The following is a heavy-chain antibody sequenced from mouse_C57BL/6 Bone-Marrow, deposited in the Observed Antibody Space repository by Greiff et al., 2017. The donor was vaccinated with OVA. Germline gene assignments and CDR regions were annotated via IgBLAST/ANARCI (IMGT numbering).Heavy chain of an antibody. Sequence: QVQLKQPGAELVKPGASVKLSCKASGYTFTSYWMHWVKQRPGQGLEWIGMIHPNSGSTNYNEKFKSKATLTVDKSSSTAYMQLSSLTSEDSAVYYCARGDYYGSSWGFAYWGQGTLVTVSA. CDR2: IHPNSGST. V-gene: IGHV1-64*01. CDR1: GYTFTSYW. CDR3: ARGDYYGSSWGFAY. J-gene: IGHJ3*01. D-gene: IGHD1-1*01.